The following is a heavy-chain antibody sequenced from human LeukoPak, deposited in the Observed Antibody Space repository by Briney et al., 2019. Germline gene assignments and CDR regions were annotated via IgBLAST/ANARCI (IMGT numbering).Heavy chain of an antibody. CDR3: ARPDYYYYYGVDV. V-gene: IGHV3-11*01. CDR1: GFTFSASY. CDR2: ISSSGSTT. J-gene: IGHJ6*02. Sequence: GGSLSLSCAASGFTFSASYMSWIRQAPGKGLEWVSYISSSGSTTNYADSVKGRFTISRDNAKNSLCLQMNSLRAEDTAVYYCARPDYYYYYGVDVWGQGTTVTVSS.